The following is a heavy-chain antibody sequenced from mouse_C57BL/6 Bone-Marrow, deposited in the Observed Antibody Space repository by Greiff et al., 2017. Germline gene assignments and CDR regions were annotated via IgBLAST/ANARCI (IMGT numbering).Heavy chain of an antibody. V-gene: IGHV5-17*01. J-gene: IGHJ4*01. CDR3: ARRQLGHYYAMDY. D-gene: IGHD4-1*02. CDR2: ISSGSSTI. Sequence: EVKLVESGGGLVKPGGSLKLSCAASGFTFSDYGMHWVRQASEKGLEWVAYISSGSSTIYYADTVKGRFTISRDNAKNTLFLQMTSLRSEDTAMYYCARRQLGHYYAMDYWGQGTSVTVSS. CDR1: GFTFSDYG.